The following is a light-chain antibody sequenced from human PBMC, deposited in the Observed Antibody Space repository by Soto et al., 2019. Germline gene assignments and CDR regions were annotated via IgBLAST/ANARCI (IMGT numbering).Light chain of an antibody. CDR2: ATS. Sequence: EIVLTQCPGTLSRSRRERATLSCRASQSVSSNLAWYQQKPGQAPRLLIYATSNRATGIPARFSGSGSGTDFTLTSSSLEPEDFAVYYCQQRSSWPFTFGPGTKVDI. V-gene: IGKV3-11*01. J-gene: IGKJ3*01. CDR3: QQRSSWPFT. CDR1: QSVSSN.